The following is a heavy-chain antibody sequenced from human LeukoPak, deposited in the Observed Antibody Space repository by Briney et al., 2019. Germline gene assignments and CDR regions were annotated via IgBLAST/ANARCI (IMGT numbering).Heavy chain of an antibody. Sequence: PGGSLRLSCAASGFTVSSNYMSWVRQAPGKGLEWVSIFYSGGSTYYADSLRGRFTISRDNSKNTLYLQMNSLRAEDTAVYYCARGATLGDVLRYFDWLSPEYYFDYWGQGTLVTVSS. CDR3: ARGATLGDVLRYFDWLSPEYYFDY. D-gene: IGHD3-9*01. J-gene: IGHJ4*02. CDR1: GFTVSSNY. V-gene: IGHV3-53*01. CDR2: FYSGGST.